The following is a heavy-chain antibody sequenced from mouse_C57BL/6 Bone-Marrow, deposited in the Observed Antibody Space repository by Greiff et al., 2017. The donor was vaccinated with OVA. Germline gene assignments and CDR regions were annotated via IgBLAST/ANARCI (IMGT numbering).Heavy chain of an antibody. J-gene: IGHJ2*01. Sequence: QVQLQQSGAELVRPGTSVKVSCKASGYAFTNYLIEWVKQRPGQGLAWIGVLNPGSGGTNYNEKFKGKATLTADKSSSTAYMQLSSLTSEDSAVYFCARSKGLPRGDYWGQGTTLTVSS. CDR3: ARSKGLPRGDY. CDR2: LNPGSGGT. CDR1: GYAFTNYL. V-gene: IGHV1-54*01. D-gene: IGHD2-2*01.